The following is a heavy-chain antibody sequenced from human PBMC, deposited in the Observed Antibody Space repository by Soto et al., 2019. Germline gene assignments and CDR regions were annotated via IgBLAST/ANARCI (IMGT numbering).Heavy chain of an antibody. V-gene: IGHV1-3*01. Sequence: QVQLVQSGAEVKKPGASVKVSCKASGYTFTSYAMHWVRQAPGQRLEWMGWINAGNGNTKYSQKFQGRVTITRDTSASTGYMELSSLRSEDTAVYYCARAITMKSLDYWGQGTLVTVSS. CDR2: INAGNGNT. J-gene: IGHJ4*02. CDR1: GYTFTSYA. CDR3: ARAITMKSLDY. D-gene: IGHD3-22*01.